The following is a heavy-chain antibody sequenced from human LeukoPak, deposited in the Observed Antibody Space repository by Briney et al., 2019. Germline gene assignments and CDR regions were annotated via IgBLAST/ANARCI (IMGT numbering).Heavy chain of an antibody. CDR1: GSTVRSNY. Sequence: PGGSLILSCAASGSTVRSNYMSWVRQAPGEGLGGVSVIYSGGSTYYADTVKGRFTISRDNSKNTLYLQMNSLRAEDTAMYYCAKVGGDYYYDSSGYYPSWGQGTLVTVSS. V-gene: IGHV3-53*01. D-gene: IGHD3-22*01. CDR2: IYSGGST. J-gene: IGHJ4*02. CDR3: AKVGGDYYYDSSGYYPS.